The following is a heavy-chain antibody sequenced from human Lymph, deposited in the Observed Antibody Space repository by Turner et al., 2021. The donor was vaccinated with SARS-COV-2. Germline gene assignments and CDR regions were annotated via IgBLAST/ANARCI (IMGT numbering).Heavy chain of an antibody. Sequence: EVQLVASAGGLGQPGGPLRLPCPASASTFSGYWMSWVRQAPGKGLEWVANIKQDGSEKYYVDSVKGRFTISRDNAKNSLYLQMNSLRADDTAVYFCARVGVRFEWSDGYHYYYAMDVWGQGTTVTVSS. V-gene: IGHV3-7*03. CDR2: IKQDGSEK. D-gene: IGHD3-3*01. J-gene: IGHJ6*02. CDR1: ASTFSGYW. CDR3: ARVGVRFEWSDGYHYYYAMDV.